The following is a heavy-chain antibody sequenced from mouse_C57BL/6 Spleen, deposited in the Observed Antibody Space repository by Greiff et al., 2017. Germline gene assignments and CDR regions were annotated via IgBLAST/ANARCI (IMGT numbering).Heavy chain of an antibody. Sequence: VQLQQSDAELVKPGASVKISCKVSGYTFTDHTIHWMKQRPEQGLEWIGYIYPRDGSTKYNEKFKGKATLTADKSSSTAYMQLNSLTSEVSAVYFCARAVVAYYYARDYWGQGTAVTVSS. CDR2: IYPRDGST. D-gene: IGHD1-1*01. CDR1: GYTFTDHT. CDR3: ARAVVAYYYARDY. V-gene: IGHV1-78*01. J-gene: IGHJ4*01.